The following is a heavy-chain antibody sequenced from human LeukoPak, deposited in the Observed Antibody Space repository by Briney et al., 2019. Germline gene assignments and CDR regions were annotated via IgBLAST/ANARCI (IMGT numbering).Heavy chain of an antibody. CDR3: ARRIASAMTGFDY. D-gene: IGHD6-13*01. CDR2: IYPGGTT. CDR1: GYSVSSAHY. Sequence: KPSETLSLTCAVSGYSVSSAHYWGWIRQPPGEGLEGIGTIYPGGTTYYNPSLGSRITISIDASKNHFSLRLSSVTTADTAVYYCARRIASAMTGFDYWGQGALVAVSS. V-gene: IGHV4-38-2*01. J-gene: IGHJ4*02.